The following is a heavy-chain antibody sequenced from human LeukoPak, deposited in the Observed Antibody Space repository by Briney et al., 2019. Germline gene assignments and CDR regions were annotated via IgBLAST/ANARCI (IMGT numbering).Heavy chain of an antibody. CDR3: AKSGGLNYYYYGMDV. CDR2: ISYDGSNK. J-gene: IGHJ6*02. D-gene: IGHD4-23*01. CDR1: GFTFSSYG. V-gene: IGHV3-30*18. Sequence: GGSLRLSCAASGFTFSSYGMHWVRQAPGKGLEWVAVISYDGSNKYYADSVKGRFTISRDNSKNTLYLQMSSLRAEDTAVYYCAKSGGLNYYYYGMDVWGQGTTVTVSS.